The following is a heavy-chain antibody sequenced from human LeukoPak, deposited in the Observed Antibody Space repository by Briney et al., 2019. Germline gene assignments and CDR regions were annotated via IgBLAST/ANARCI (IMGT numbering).Heavy chain of an antibody. CDR1: GFTFSSYE. CDR3: AREGVIRGIPFDY. D-gene: IGHD3-10*01. V-gene: IGHV3-48*03. Sequence: GGSLRLSCAASGFTFSSYEMNWVRQAPGKGLEWVSYISSSGSTIHYADSVKGRFTISRDNAKNSLYLQMNSLRAEDTAVYYCAREGVIRGIPFDYWGQGTLVTVSS. J-gene: IGHJ4*02. CDR2: ISSSGSTI.